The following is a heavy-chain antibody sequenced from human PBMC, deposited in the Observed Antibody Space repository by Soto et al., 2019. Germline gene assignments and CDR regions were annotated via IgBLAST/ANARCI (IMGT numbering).Heavy chain of an antibody. CDR1: GFSISSDYF. J-gene: IGHJ5*02. D-gene: IGHD3-22*01. Sequence: XETLTLTCAVSGFSISSDYFWGWIRQPPGKGPEWLVSIYHSGTTYYNPSVKGRVTISVDTSKNQFSLKMSSVTAADTAVYYCERDSSAYYWFDTWGQGTLVTVSS. CDR2: IYHSGTT. V-gene: IGHV4-38-2*02. CDR3: ERDSSAYYWFDT.